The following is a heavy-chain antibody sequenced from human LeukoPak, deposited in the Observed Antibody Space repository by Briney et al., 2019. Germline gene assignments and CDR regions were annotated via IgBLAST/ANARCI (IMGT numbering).Heavy chain of an antibody. J-gene: IGHJ4*02. CDR2: IIPIFGTA. CDR1: GGTFSSYA. V-gene: IGHV1-69*13. D-gene: IGHD1-14*01. Sequence: ASVTVSCKASGGTFSSYAISWVRQAPGQGLEWMGGIIPIFGTANYAQKFQGRVTITADESTSTAYMELSSLRSEDTAVYYCARGVRPDYYFDYWGQGTLVTVSS. CDR3: ARGVRPDYYFDY.